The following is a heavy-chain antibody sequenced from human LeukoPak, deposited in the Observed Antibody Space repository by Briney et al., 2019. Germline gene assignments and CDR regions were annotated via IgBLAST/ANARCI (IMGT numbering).Heavy chain of an antibody. J-gene: IGHJ4*02. CDR2: INPNSAGT. D-gene: IGHD4-17*01. V-gene: IGHV1-2*02. CDR3: ARGGSRFTRVTTRPFDY. CDR1: GYTFRDYY. Sequence: ASVKVSCKTSGYTFRDYYVHWVRQAPGQGLEWMGWINPNSAGTNYAQNFQGRVTMTKDASINTAYMELTRLRSDDTAVYYCARGGSRFTRVTTRPFDYWGQGTLVTVSS.